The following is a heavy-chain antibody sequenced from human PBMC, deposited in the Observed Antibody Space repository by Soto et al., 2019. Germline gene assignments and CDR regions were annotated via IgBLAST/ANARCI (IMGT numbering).Heavy chain of an antibody. CDR2: IYYSGST. CDR3: ARDRAKLPGGPYGMDV. V-gene: IGHV4-30-4*01. CDR1: GGSISSGDYY. D-gene: IGHD1-7*01. Sequence: QVQLQESGPGLVKPSQTLSLTCTVSGGSISSGDYYWSWIRQPPGKGLEWIGYIYYSGSTYYNPSPTSRVTMPLDPSKTHFSLMLSSVTAADTAVYYCARDRAKLPGGPYGMDVWGQGTTVTVSS. J-gene: IGHJ6*02.